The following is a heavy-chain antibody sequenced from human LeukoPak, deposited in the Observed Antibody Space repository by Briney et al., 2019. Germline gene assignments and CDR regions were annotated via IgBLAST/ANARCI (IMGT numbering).Heavy chain of an antibody. V-gene: IGHV3-23*01. D-gene: IGHD6-19*01. CDR1: GFTFSSYA. Sequence: GGSLRLSCAASGFTFSSYAMSWVRQAPGKGLEWVSTISGSGGSTYYADSVKGRFTISRDNSKNTLYLHMNSLRAEDTAVYYCARGYSSLDLDFWGQGTLVTVSS. CDR3: ARGYSSLDLDF. J-gene: IGHJ4*02. CDR2: ISGSGGST.